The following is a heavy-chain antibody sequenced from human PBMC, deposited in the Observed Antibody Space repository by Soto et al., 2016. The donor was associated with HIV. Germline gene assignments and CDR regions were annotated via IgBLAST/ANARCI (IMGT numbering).Heavy chain of an antibody. CDR3: ARDLAAAGKGVDY. Sequence: EVQLVESGGRLVQPGGSLRLSCAASGFTFSSYWMHWVRQIPGKGLVWVSRINNDGSSSAYADSVKGRFTISRDNAKNSLYLQMNSLRAEDTAVYYCARDLAAAGKGVDYWGQGTLVTVSS. V-gene: IGHV3-74*01. J-gene: IGHJ4*02. D-gene: IGHD6-13*01. CDR1: GFTFSSYW. CDR2: INNDGSSS.